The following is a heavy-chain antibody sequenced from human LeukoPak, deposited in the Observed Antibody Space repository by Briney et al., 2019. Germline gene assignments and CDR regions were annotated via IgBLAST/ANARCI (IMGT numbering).Heavy chain of an antibody. V-gene: IGHV3-7*01. CDR3: ARGSSTSWYRSGSRPTHRAWHDAFDI. CDR2: IKQDGSEK. D-gene: IGHD3-10*01. Sequence: GGSLRLSCAASGFTFSNNEMNWVRQAPGKGLEWVANIKQDGSEKYYVDSVKGRLTISRDNAKNSLYLQMNSLRAEDTAVYYCARGSSTSWYRSGSRPTHRAWHDAFDIWGQGTMVTVSS. J-gene: IGHJ3*02. CDR1: GFTFSNNE.